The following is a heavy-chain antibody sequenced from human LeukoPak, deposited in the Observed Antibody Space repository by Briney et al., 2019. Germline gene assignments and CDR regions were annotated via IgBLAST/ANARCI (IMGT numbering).Heavy chain of an antibody. CDR2: INSDGSGT. J-gene: IGHJ3*02. CDR1: GFTFSSYW. Sequence: GGSLRLSCAASGFTFSSYWMHWVRQAPGKGLVWVSRINSDGSGTSYADSVKGRFTISRDNAKNTLYPQMNSLRAEDTAVYYCARIYSGSYSGDAFDIWGQGTMVTVSS. V-gene: IGHV3-74*01. D-gene: IGHD1-26*01. CDR3: ARIYSGSYSGDAFDI.